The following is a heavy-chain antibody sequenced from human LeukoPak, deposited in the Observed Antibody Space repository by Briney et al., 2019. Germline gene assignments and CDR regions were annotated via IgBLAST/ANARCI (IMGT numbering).Heavy chain of an antibody. CDR3: ARNPRDGHTFDY. V-gene: IGHV4-4*02. J-gene: IGHJ4*02. CDR2: MYHTGGF. Sequence: PSETLSLTCAVSGGSINSINWWSWVRQPPGQGLEWIGEMYHTGGFNYNPSLKSRVIISLDKSQNQFSLRLSSVTAADTAVYYCARNPRDGHTFDYWGQGTLVTVSS. CDR1: GGSINSINW.